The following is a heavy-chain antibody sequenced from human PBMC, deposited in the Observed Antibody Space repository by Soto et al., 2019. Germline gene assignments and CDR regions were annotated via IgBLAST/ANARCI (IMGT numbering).Heavy chain of an antibody. V-gene: IGHV3-23*01. D-gene: IGHD6-19*01. CDR1: GFIFSNYA. CDR3: ARPLKVAGDY. Sequence: EVQLLESGGGLVQPGGSLRLSCAASGFIFSNYAMNWVRQAPGKGLEWVSGISGSGGSTYYADSVKGRFTISRDNSRKTLYLQMSRLRADDTAVYYCARPLKVAGDYWGQGTLVTVSS. J-gene: IGHJ4*02. CDR2: ISGSGGST.